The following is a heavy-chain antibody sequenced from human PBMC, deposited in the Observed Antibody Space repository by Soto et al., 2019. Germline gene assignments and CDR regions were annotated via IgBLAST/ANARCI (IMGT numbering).Heavy chain of an antibody. CDR1: GYTFTSSG. Sequence: QVQLVQSGAEVKKPGASVKVSCKASGYTFTSSGINWVRQAPGQGVEGMGWLSAYTGNTNSAHKLHGRVTMTTDTSSSTGYIELRSLRSDDTAVYCCARVGYCSSNSCYTGYYYYYGMDVWGQGTTVTVSS. V-gene: IGHV1-18*01. D-gene: IGHD2-2*02. CDR2: LSAYTGNT. CDR3: ARVGYCSSNSCYTGYYYYYGMDV. J-gene: IGHJ6*02.